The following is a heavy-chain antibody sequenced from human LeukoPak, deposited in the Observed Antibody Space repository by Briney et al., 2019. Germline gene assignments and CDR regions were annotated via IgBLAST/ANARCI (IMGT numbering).Heavy chain of an antibody. Sequence: PGGSLRLSCAASGFTFSSYSMNWVRQAPGKGLEWISYISSSSSTIYYTDSVKGRFTISRDNAKNSLYLQMNSLRDEDTALYDYARVPYSTGSFDYGGQGTLVTVSS. D-gene: IGHD6-19*01. J-gene: IGHJ4*02. CDR3: ARVPYSTGSFDY. CDR1: GFTFSSYS. CDR2: ISSSSSTI. V-gene: IGHV3-48*02.